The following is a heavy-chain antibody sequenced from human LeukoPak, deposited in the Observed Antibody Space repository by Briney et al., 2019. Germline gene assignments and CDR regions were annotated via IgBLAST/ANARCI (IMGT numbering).Heavy chain of an antibody. Sequence: GESLKISCKSSGYSFTSYWIAWVRQMPGKGLEWMGILYPCDSGTRYSPSFQGQVTISADRSITNASLQWSSLKASDTAMYYCARLYLPYTSAWYGSAFDIWGQGTMVTVSS. D-gene: IGHD6-13*01. CDR2: LYPCDSGT. CDR3: ARLYLPYTSAWYGSAFDI. V-gene: IGHV5-51*01. J-gene: IGHJ3*02. CDR1: GYSFTSYW.